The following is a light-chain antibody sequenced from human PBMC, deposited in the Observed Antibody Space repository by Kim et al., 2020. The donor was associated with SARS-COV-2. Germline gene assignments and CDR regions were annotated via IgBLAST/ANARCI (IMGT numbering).Light chain of an antibody. V-gene: IGKV1-39*01. CDR2: AAS. Sequence: DVQMTQSPSSLSASVGDTVTVTCRASQSIGKYVNWYQQTPGRAPKLLIYAASSLQSGVPSRFTGSDSETDFTLTITSLQPEDFGTYFCQQTFVAPWTFGQGTKLEI. J-gene: IGKJ2*01. CDR1: QSIGKY. CDR3: QQTFVAPWT.